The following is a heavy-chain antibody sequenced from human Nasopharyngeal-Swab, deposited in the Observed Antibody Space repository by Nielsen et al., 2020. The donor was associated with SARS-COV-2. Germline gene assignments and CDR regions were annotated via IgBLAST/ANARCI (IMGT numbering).Heavy chain of an antibody. CDR3: ARDGQQQLGDWYYYVDV. D-gene: IGHD6-13*01. CDR2: IKHDGSEK. J-gene: IGHJ6*03. V-gene: IGHV3-7*04. Sequence: GESLKISCTASEFNFGSYWMSWVRQAPGKGLEWVAHIKHDGSEKYYVDSVEGRFTISRDDAKNSLYLQMNSLRAEDTAVYYCARDGQQQLGDWYYYVDVWAMGPRSPSP. CDR1: EFNFGSYW.